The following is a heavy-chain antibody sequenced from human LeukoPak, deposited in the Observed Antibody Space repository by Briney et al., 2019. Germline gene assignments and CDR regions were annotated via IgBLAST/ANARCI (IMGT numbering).Heavy chain of an antibody. D-gene: IGHD2-2*03. CDR1: GYTFTGYY. Sequence: ASVKVSCKASGYTFTGYYMHWVRRAPGQGLEWMGWINPNSGGTNYAQKFQGRVTMTRDTSISTAYMELSRLRSDDTAVYYCARAQMDIVVVPAASDYWGQGTLVTVSS. J-gene: IGHJ4*02. V-gene: IGHV1-2*02. CDR3: ARAQMDIVVVPAASDY. CDR2: INPNSGGT.